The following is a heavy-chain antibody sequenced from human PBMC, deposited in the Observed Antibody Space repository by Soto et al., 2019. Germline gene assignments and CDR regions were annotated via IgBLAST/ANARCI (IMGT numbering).Heavy chain of an antibody. CDR1: GLPFSGVV. J-gene: IGHJ4*02. V-gene: IGHV3-23*01. Sequence: EVQLLESGGGLVQPGGPLRLPWLAFGLPFSGVVLSWAAQPPGKGWEWVPASNSDFSTHYVDSVKGRFTMSRDYSKNTLYLQMNSLSAEDTALYYCVTHSWNYWGQGTLVTVSS. CDR3: VTHSWNY. CDR2: SNSDFST. D-gene: IGHD1-1*01.